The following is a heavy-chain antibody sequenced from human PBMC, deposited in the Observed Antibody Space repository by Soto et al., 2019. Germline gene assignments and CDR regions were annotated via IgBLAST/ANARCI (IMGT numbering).Heavy chain of an antibody. V-gene: IGHV1-69*02. Sequence: QVQLVQSGAEVKKPGSSVKVSCKASGCTFSSYTISWERQAPGQGPEWMGRIIPILGIANYAWKFQGRITITADNTTSTAYMELSSLRSEATATYYCARSVTTVTKYSQYAFDIWGQGTMVTVSS. CDR1: GCTFSSYT. D-gene: IGHD4-17*01. CDR3: ARSVTTVTKYSQYAFDI. J-gene: IGHJ3*02. CDR2: IIPILGIA.